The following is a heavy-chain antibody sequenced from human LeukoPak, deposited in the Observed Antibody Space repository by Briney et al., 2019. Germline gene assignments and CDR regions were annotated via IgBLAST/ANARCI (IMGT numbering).Heavy chain of an antibody. V-gene: IGHV1-69*13. CDR1: GGTFSSYA. J-gene: IGHJ4*02. Sequence: SVKVSCKASGGTFSSYAISWVRQAPGQGLEWMGGIIPIFGTANYAQKFEGRVTITADESTSTAYMELSSLRSEDTAVYYCAREIVTDCSGGSCYSFDYWGQGTLVTVSS. D-gene: IGHD2-15*01. CDR3: AREIVTDCSGGSCYSFDY. CDR2: IIPIFGTA.